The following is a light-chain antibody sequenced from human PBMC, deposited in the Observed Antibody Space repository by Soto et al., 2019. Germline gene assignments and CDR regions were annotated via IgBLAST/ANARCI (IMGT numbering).Light chain of an antibody. CDR1: QGISTD. V-gene: IGKV1-16*02. Sequence: DIQMTQSPSSLSASVGDRVTIACRASQGISTDLDWFQQKPGEAPKALIYGASILHTGVPSKFSGSGSGTDFTLTISSLQPEDFATYYCQQYDNLPALTFGGGTKVEIK. CDR3: QQYDNLPALT. CDR2: GAS. J-gene: IGKJ4*01.